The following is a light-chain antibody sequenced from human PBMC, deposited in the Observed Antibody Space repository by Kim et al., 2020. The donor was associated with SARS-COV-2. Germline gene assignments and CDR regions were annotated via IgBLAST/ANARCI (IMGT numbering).Light chain of an antibody. CDR1: KLGDKY. J-gene: IGLJ2*01. Sequence: VYPGQTASITCSGDKLGDKYACWYQQKPGQSPVLVIYQDSKRPSGIPERVSGSNSGNTATLTISGTQAMDEADYYCQAWDSSTYVVFGGGTQLTVL. CDR3: QAWDSSTYVV. V-gene: IGLV3-1*01. CDR2: QDS.